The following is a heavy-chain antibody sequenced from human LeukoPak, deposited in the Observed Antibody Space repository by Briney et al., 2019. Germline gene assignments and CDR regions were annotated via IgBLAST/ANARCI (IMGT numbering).Heavy chain of an antibody. Sequence: GGSLRLSCAASGFTVSSNYMSWVRRAPGKGLEWVSVIYSGGSTYYADSVKGRFTISRHNSKNTLYLQMNSLRAEDTDVYYCARGNSWLYYFDYWGQGTLVTVSS. CDR2: IYSGGST. D-gene: IGHD6-13*01. CDR3: ARGNSWLYYFDY. CDR1: GFTVSSNY. V-gene: IGHV3-53*04. J-gene: IGHJ4*02.